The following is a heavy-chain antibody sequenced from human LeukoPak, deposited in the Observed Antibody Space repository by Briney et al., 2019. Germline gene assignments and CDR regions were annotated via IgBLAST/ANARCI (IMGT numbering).Heavy chain of an antibody. J-gene: IGHJ6*02. CDR2: MNPNSGNT. CDR1: GYTFTSYD. V-gene: IGHV1-8*01. CDR3: ARLNIRYYYYGMDV. Sequence: ASVKVSCKASGYTFTSYDIHWVRQATGQGLEWMGWMNPNSGNTGYAQKFQGRVTMTRNTSISTAYMELSSLRSEDTAVYYCARLNIRYYYYGMDVWGQGTTVTVSS. D-gene: IGHD2/OR15-2a*01.